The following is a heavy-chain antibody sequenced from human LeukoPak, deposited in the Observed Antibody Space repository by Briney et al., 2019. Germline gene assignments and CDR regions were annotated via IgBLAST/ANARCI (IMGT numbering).Heavy chain of an antibody. J-gene: IGHJ4*02. D-gene: IGHD6-13*01. CDR3: ARRHTAAAHFDY. Sequence: SETLSLTCTVSGGSMSSYYWSWIRQPPGKGLEWIGYIYYSGSTNYNPSLKSRVTISVDTSKNQFSLKLSSVTAADTAVYYCARRHTAAAHFDYWGQGTLVTVSS. V-gene: IGHV4-59*08. CDR2: IYYSGST. CDR1: GGSMSSYY.